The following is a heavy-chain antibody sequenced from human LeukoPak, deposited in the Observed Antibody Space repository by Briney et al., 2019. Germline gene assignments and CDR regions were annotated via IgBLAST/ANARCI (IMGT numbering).Heavy chain of an antibody. J-gene: IGHJ4*02. D-gene: IGHD3-22*01. CDR1: GFTFSSDA. CDR3: ARNSGYGYYFDY. V-gene: IGHV3-64*01. Sequence: GGSLGLSCAASGFTFSSDAMHWVRQAPGKGLEYVSAISSNGGTTHYGNSVKGRFTISRDNSKNTLYLQMGSLRAEDMAVYFCARNSGYGYYFDYWGQGTLVTVSS. CDR2: ISSNGGTT.